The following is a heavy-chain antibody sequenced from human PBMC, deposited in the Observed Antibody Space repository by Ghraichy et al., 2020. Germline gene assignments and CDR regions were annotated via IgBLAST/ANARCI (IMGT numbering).Heavy chain of an antibody. CDR3: ARSMVRGGFDL. Sequence: ASVKGSCKASGYTFTGYYMHWVRQAPGQGLEWMGWINPNSGGTNYAQKFQGRVTMTRDTSISTTYMELSRLRSDDTAVYYCARSMVRGGFDLWGRGTLVTVSS. D-gene: IGHD3-10*01. V-gene: IGHV1-2*02. J-gene: IGHJ2*01. CDR2: INPNSGGT. CDR1: GYTFTGYY.